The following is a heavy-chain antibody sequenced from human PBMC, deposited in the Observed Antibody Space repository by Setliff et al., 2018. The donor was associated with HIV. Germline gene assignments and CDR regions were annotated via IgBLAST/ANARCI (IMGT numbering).Heavy chain of an antibody. CDR3: ARLSGDYYYFDY. CDR2: ISYTGST. D-gene: IGHD2-21*02. Sequence: SETLSLTCTVSGGSISSSSYYWGWIRQPPGKGLEWIGTISYTGSTYYDPSLKGRVTISLDTSKNQFFLKLTSVTAADTAVYYCARLSGDYYYFDYWGQGTLVTVSS. J-gene: IGHJ4*02. CDR1: GGSISSSSYY. V-gene: IGHV4-39*01.